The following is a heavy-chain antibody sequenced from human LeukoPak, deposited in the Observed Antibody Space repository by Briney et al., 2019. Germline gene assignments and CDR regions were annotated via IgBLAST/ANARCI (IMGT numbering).Heavy chain of an antibody. CDR2: IYYTGST. CDR3: ARLPYDFWSGYYLDY. Sequence: PSETLSLTCTVSGGSISSSYWSWIRQPPGKGLEWLGYIYYTGSTNYNPSLKSRVTMSVDTSKNQFSLRLSSVTAADTAVYYCARLPYDFWSGYYLDYWGQGTLVTVSS. D-gene: IGHD3-3*01. V-gene: IGHV4-59*01. J-gene: IGHJ4*02. CDR1: GGSISSSY.